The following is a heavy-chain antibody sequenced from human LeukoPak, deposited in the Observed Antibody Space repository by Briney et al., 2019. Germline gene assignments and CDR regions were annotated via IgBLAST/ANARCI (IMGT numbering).Heavy chain of an antibody. CDR1: GFTFSSYA. V-gene: IGHV3-23*01. Sequence: PGGSLRLSCAASGFTFSSYAMSWVRQAPGKGLEWVSAISGSGGSTYYADSVKGRFTISRDNSKNTLYLQMNSLRAEDTAVYYCAKAEMATITGILDYWGQGTLVTVSS. D-gene: IGHD5-24*01. CDR3: AKAEMATITGILDY. CDR2: ISGSGGST. J-gene: IGHJ4*02.